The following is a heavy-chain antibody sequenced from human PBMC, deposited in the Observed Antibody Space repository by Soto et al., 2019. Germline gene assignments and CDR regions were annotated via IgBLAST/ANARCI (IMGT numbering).Heavy chain of an antibody. D-gene: IGHD6-13*01. J-gene: IGHJ4*02. V-gene: IGHV3-23*01. Sequence: GGSMRLSCAPSGFTFSSYAMSWVRQAPGKGLEWVSAISGSGGSTYYADSVKGRFTISRDNSKNTLYLQMNSLRAEDTAVYYCANLASSSWYQYFDYWGQGTLVTVSS. CDR1: GFTFSSYA. CDR2: ISGSGGST. CDR3: ANLASSSWYQYFDY.